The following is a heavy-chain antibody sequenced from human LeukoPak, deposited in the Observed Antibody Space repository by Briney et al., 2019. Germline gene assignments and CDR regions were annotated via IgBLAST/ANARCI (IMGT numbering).Heavy chain of an antibody. CDR3: ARSPYYDSSGYYDN. CDR1: GFSLSKFW. D-gene: IGHD3-22*01. Sequence: GGSLGLSCAASGFSLSKFWMSWVRLAPGKGLEWVAVISYDGSNKYYADSVKGRFTISRDNSQNTLYLQMNSLRAEDTAVYYCARSPYYDSSGYYDNWGQGTLVTVSS. V-gene: IGHV3-30*03. J-gene: IGHJ4*02. CDR2: ISYDGSNK.